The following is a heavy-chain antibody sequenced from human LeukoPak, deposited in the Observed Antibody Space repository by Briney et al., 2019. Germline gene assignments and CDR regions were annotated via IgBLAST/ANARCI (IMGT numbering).Heavy chain of an antibody. CDR1: GFTFSNYA. Sequence: PGGSLRLSCAASGFTFSNYAMYWVRQAPGKGLEWVSYISSSSSTIHYADSVKGRFTISRDNAKNSLYLQMNSLRAEDTAVYYCASGVRDFDYWGQGTLVTVSS. V-gene: IGHV3-48*01. D-gene: IGHD3-3*01. CDR2: ISSSSSTI. J-gene: IGHJ4*02. CDR3: ASGVRDFDY.